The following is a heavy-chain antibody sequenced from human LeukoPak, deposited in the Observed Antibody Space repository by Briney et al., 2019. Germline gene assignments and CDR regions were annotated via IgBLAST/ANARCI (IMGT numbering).Heavy chain of an antibody. V-gene: IGHV4-59*01. Sequence: SENLSLTCTVSGGSISSYYWSWIRQPPGKGLEWIGYIYYSGSTNYNPSLKSRVTISVDTSKNQFSLKLSSVTAADTAVYYCARATRGGWYFDLWGRGTLVTVSS. J-gene: IGHJ2*01. CDR3: ARATRGGWYFDL. CDR2: IYYSGST. CDR1: GGSISSYY. D-gene: IGHD5-24*01.